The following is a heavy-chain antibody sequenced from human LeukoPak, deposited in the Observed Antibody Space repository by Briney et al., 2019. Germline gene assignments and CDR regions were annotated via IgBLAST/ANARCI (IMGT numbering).Heavy chain of an antibody. V-gene: IGHV3-53*01. J-gene: IGHJ3*02. Sequence: SGGSLRLSCAASGFTVSSNYMSWVRQAPGKGLEWVSVIYAGGSAYYAESVKGRFTISRDTSKNTLSPQINSLRAEDTAVYYCASESVRSGSWSFDIWGQGTMVTVSS. CDR2: IYAGGSA. D-gene: IGHD1-26*01. CDR3: ASESVRSGSWSFDI. CDR1: GFTVSSNY.